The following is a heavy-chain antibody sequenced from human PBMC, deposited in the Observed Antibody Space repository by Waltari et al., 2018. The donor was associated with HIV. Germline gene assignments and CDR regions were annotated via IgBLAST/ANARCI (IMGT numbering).Heavy chain of an antibody. V-gene: IGHV3-30*01. CDR1: GFTFSSFA. J-gene: IGHJ4*02. Sequence: QVQLVESGGGVVQPGRSLRLSCAAPGFTFSSFAMHWVRQAPGKGLEWVAVISYDGRNKYYADSVKGRFTISRDNYKNTLYLQMNSLRAEDTAVYYCARPMNYGDYPYYFDYWGQGTLVTVSS. CDR2: ISYDGRNK. CDR3: ARPMNYGDYPYYFDY. D-gene: IGHD4-17*01.